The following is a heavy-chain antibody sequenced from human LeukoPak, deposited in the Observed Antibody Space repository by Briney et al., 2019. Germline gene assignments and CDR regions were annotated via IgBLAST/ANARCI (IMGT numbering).Heavy chain of an antibody. Sequence: ASVKVSCKAPGYTFTSYGISWVRQAPGQGLEWMGWISAYNGNTNYAQKLQGRVTMTTDTSTSTAYMELRSLRSDDAAVYYCARSAAWAGRVDYWGQGTLVTVSS. D-gene: IGHD6-19*01. CDR3: ARSAAWAGRVDY. V-gene: IGHV1-18*01. CDR1: GYTFTSYG. CDR2: ISAYNGNT. J-gene: IGHJ4*02.